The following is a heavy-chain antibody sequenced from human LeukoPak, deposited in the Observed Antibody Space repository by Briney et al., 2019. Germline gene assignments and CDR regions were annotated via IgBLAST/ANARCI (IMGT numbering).Heavy chain of an antibody. CDR2: ISGSGDST. D-gene: IGHD6-13*01. J-gene: IGHJ3*02. Sequence: GGSLRLSCAASGFTFSSYWMSWVRQVPGKGLEWVSGISGSGDSTYYADSVKGRFTISRDNSKNTLYLQMNSLRGEDTAVYYCAKRRAAAGTFGAFDIWGQGTMVTVSS. CDR3: AKRRAAAGTFGAFDI. CDR1: GFTFSSYW. V-gene: IGHV3-23*01.